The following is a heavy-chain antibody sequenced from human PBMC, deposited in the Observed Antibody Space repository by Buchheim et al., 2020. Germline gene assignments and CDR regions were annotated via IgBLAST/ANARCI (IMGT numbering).Heavy chain of an antibody. D-gene: IGHD4-11*01. J-gene: IGHJ4*03. Sequence: RQPGASVKVSCRTSGYTFTSSFMHWVRQAPGQVLEWMGLVNPSDGGTSYAQNFQGRVTMTRDTSTGTVYMEMSSLRSEDSAVYYCAREVTVCACYFDNGGQGTL. CDR3: AREVTVCACYFDN. CDR1: GYTFTSSF. V-gene: IGHV1-46*01. CDR2: VNPSDGGT.